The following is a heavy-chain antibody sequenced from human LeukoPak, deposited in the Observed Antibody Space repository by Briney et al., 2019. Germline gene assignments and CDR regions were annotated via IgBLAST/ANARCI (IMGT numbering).Heavy chain of an antibody. J-gene: IGHJ6*03. V-gene: IGHV1-46*01. CDR1: GYTFTSYY. CDR3: ARDLYCSSTSCPMGRLGYYYYMDV. CDR2: INPSGGST. Sequence: ASVKVSCKASGYTFTSYYKHWVRQAPGQGLEWMGIINPSGGSTSYAQKFQGRVTMTRDMSTSTVYMELSSLRSEDTAVYYCARDLYCSSTSCPMGRLGYYYYMDVWGKGTTVTVSS. D-gene: IGHD2-2*01.